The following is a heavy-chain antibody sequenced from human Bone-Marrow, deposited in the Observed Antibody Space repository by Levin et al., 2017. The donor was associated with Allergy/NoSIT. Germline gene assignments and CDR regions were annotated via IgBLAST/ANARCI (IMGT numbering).Heavy chain of an antibody. CDR3: ARDCNCNGLGQPDGMDV. Sequence: GGSLRLSCVASGFTFSNYGMHWVRQSPGKGLEWVALIPHDGSNEYYADSVRGRFTISRDNSKNTLFLLMNNLRDEDTAVYYCARDCNCNGLGQPDGMDVWGPGTTVTVSS. CDR1: GFTFSNYG. J-gene: IGHJ6*02. V-gene: IGHV3-30*03. D-gene: IGHD1-1*01. CDR2: IPHDGSNE.